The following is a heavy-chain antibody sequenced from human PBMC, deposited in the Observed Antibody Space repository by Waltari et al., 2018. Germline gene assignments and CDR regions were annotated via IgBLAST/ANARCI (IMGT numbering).Heavy chain of an antibody. J-gene: IGHJ3*02. Sequence: EVQLVESGGGLVKPGGSLRLSCAASGFTFSGYSMNWVRQAPGKGLEWVSSISSSSSYIYYADSVKGRITISRDNAKNSLYLQMNSLTDEDTAVYYCARGVGGNHDAFDIWGQGTMVTVSS. CDR1: GFTFSGYS. D-gene: IGHD2-15*01. CDR2: ISSSSSYI. CDR3: ARGVGGNHDAFDI. V-gene: IGHV3-21*01.